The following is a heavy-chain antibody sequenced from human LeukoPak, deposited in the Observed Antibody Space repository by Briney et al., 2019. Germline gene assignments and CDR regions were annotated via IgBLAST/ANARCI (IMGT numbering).Heavy chain of an antibody. CDR3: TTDPQQLAFYYFDY. V-gene: IGHV3-15*01. J-gene: IGHJ4*02. D-gene: IGHD6-13*01. CDR1: GFTFSNAW. Sequence: PGGSLRLSCAASGFTFSNAWMSWVRQAPGKGLEWVGRIKSKTDGGTTDYAAPVKGRFTISRDDSKNTLYLQMNSLKTDDTAVYYRTTDPQQLAFYYFDYWGQGTLVTVSS. CDR2: IKSKTDGGTT.